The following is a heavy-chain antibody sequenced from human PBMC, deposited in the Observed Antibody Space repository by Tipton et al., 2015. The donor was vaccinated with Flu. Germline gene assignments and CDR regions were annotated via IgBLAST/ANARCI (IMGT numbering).Heavy chain of an antibody. CDR3: ARMEWTVTTPRYFDL. J-gene: IGHJ2*01. V-gene: IGHV4-38-2*01. Sequence: TLSLTCSVSGDFIDSRHLWGWIRQPPGQGLQRIGNVHRSGNAYYNSSLQSRVTISVDTSKNQFSLKLSSVTAADTAVYYCARMEWTVTTPRYFDLWGRGTLVTVSS. D-gene: IGHD4-17*01. CDR1: GDFIDSRHL. CDR2: VHRSGNA.